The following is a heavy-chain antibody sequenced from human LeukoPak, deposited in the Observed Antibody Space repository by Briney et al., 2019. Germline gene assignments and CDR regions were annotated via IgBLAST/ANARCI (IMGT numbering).Heavy chain of an antibody. CDR2: ISYDGNNN. CDR1: GFTFSNYG. V-gene: IGHV3-30*03. D-gene: IGHD5-18*01. J-gene: IGHJ4*02. CDR3: SRYTYGLPIFDY. Sequence: GRSLRLSCAASGFTFSNYGIHWVRQAPGKGLEWVAVISYDGNNNYYADSVKGRFTISRDNSRNTLYLQMNSLRAEDTAVYYCSRYTYGLPIFDYWGQGTLVTVSS.